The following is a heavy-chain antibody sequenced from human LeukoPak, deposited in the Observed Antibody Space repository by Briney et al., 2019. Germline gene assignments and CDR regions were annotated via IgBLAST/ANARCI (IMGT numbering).Heavy chain of an antibody. V-gene: IGHV2-70*11. CDR3: ARVHNNGWPYYFDY. D-gene: IGHD6-19*01. CDR2: IDWEDDK. Sequence: SGPTLVNPTQTLTLTCTFSGFSLSSRGMSVSWIRQPPGKALEWLARIDWEDDKYYSTSLKTRLTISKDTSKNQVVLTMTNMDPVDTATYYCARVHNNGWPYYFDYWGQGTLVTVSS. J-gene: IGHJ4*02. CDR1: GFSLSSRGMS.